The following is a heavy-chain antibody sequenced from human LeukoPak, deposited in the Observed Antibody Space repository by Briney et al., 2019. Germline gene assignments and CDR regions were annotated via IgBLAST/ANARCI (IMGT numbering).Heavy chain of an antibody. D-gene: IGHD5-24*01. CDR1: GRSVSSGSYY. J-gene: IGHJ2*01. CDR3: GSASLEMATIAWYFDL. Sequence: NSSETLSLTCTVSGRSVSSGSYYWRWIRQPPGKGLEWIGYIYYSGSTNYNPSLKSRFTISVDTSKNQFSLELSSVTAADTAVYYCGSASLEMATIAWYFDLWGRGALVTVSS. CDR2: IYYSGST. V-gene: IGHV4-61*01.